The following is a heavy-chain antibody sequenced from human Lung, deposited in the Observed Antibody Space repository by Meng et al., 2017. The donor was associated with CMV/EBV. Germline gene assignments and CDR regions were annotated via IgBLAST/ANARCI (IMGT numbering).Heavy chain of an antibody. CDR3: ARGARKRNPFTLIQFFDS. J-gene: IGHJ4*02. V-gene: IGHV3-53*01. Sequence: SCTVSGFSVSNNYMTWVRQAPGKGLQWVAVIHSDGTPNYAASVKGRFSISRDNSRNTLWLQMNSLRVEDTAVYYCARGARKRNPFTLIQFFDSWGRGXLVTVSS. CDR2: IHSDGTP. CDR1: GFSVSNNY. D-gene: IGHD1-14*01.